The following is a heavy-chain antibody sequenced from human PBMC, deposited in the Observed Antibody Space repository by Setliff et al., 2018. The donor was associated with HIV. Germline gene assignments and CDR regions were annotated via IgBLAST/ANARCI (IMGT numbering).Heavy chain of an antibody. J-gene: IGHJ3*02. D-gene: IGHD3-10*01. Sequence: ASVKVSCKASGYLFANYYMHWVRQAPGQGLEWVGRIHPSGDITSYAEKFQGRVTMTRDTSTSTVYMELRSLRSEDTAIYYCASKGGSGNYPDSDAFDIWGQGTLVTVSS. V-gene: IGHV1-46*01. CDR2: IHPSGDIT. CDR3: ASKGGSGNYPDSDAFDI. CDR1: GYLFANYY.